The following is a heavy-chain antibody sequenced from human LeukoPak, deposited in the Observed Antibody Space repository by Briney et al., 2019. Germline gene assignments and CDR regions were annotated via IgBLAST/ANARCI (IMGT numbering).Heavy chain of an antibody. CDR3: ARIPGLGDPLIDF. V-gene: IGHV4-39*07. J-gene: IGHJ4*02. CDR1: GGSISSSSHY. D-gene: IGHD3-16*01. CDR2: IYYIGST. Sequence: SETLSLTCAVSGGSISSSSHYWGWIRQPPGKGLEWIGSIYYIGSTYYNPSLKSRVTISVDTSKNQFSLKLSSVTAADTAVYYCARIPGLGDPLIDFWGQGTLVTVSS.